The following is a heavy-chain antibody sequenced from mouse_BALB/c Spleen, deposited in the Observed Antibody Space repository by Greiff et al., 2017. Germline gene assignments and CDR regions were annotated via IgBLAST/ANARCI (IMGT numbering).Heavy chain of an antibody. Sequence: EVKLQQTGPELVKPGASVKISCKASGYSFTDYIMLWVKQSHGKSLEWIGNINPYYGSTSYNLKFKGKATLTVDKSSSTAYMQLNSLTSEDSAVYYCAREKDRSALDYWGQGTTLTVSS. V-gene: IGHV1-39*01. J-gene: IGHJ2*01. CDR3: AREKDRSALDY. CDR2: INPYYGST. CDR1: GYSFTDYI. D-gene: IGHD2-14*01.